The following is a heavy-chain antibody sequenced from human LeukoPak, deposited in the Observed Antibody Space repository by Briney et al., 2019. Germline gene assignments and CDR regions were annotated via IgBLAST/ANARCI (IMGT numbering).Heavy chain of an antibody. V-gene: IGHV4-4*07. CDR2: IYTSGST. CDR3: ARGKQLVPDAFDI. D-gene: IGHD6-13*01. Sequence: SETLSLTCTVSGGSISSCYWSWIRQPAGKGLEWIGRIYTSGSTNYNPSLKSRVTMSVDTSKNQFSLKLSSVTAADTAVYYCARGKQLVPDAFDIWGQGTMVTVSS. CDR1: GGSISSCY. J-gene: IGHJ3*02.